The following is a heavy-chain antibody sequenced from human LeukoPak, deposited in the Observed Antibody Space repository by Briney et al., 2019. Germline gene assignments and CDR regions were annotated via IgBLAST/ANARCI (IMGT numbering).Heavy chain of an antibody. CDR3: ATDRGWRTSGYYLYYFEY. CDR1: GFTFSSYS. CDR2: IRSSSSYI. D-gene: IGHD3-3*01. V-gene: IGHV3-21*01. Sequence: GGSLRLSCAASGFTFSSYSMNWVRQAPGKGLEWVSSIRSSSSYIYYADSVKGRFTISRDNAKNSLYLQMSSLRAEDTAVYYCATDRGWRTSGYYLYYFEYWGQGTLVTFSS. J-gene: IGHJ4*02.